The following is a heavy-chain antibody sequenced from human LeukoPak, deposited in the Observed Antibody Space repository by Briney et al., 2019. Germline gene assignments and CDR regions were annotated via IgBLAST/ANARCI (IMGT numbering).Heavy chain of an antibody. Sequence: PSETLSLTCTVSGGSLSSGSYYWRWIRQPAGTGLEWIGRIYTSGSTNYNPSLKSRVTISVDTSKNQFSLKLSSVTAADMAVYYCASERVVHRGWSLGRFGELFYWGQGTLVTVSS. CDR1: GGSLSSGSYY. CDR3: ASERVVHRGWSLGRFGELFY. D-gene: IGHD3-10*01. J-gene: IGHJ4*02. V-gene: IGHV4-61*02. CDR2: IYTSGST.